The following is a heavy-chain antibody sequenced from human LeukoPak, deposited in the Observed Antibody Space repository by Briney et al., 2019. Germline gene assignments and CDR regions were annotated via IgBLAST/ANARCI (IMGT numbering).Heavy chain of an antibody. Sequence: GGSLRLSCVASAFSDKSNYMSWVRQAPGKGLEWVSVSYSGGSTYYEDSVKGRFTVSSDVSKNTLYLQMNSLRAEDTAVYYCARGGRTTWHGMDVWGQGTTVTVSS. J-gene: IGHJ6*02. CDR1: AFSDKSNY. D-gene: IGHD4-17*01. CDR3: ARGGRTTWHGMDV. V-gene: IGHV3-53*01. CDR2: SYSGGST.